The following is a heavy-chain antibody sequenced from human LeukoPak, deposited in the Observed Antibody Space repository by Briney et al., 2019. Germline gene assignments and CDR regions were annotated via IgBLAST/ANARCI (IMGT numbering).Heavy chain of an antibody. J-gene: IGHJ4*02. V-gene: IGHV1-46*01. CDR1: GYTFTSYY. Sequence: ASVKVSCKASGYTFTSYYMHWVRQAPGQGLEWMGIINPSGGTTSYAQKFQGRVTMTRDMSTSTVYMELRSLRSDDTAVYYCARDGGHTWWVDYWGQGTLVTVSS. CDR2: INPSGGTT. CDR3: ARDGGHTWWVDY. D-gene: IGHD2-15*01.